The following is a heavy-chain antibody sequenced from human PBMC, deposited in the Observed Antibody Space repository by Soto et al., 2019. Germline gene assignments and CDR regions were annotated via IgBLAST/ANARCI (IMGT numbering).Heavy chain of an antibody. V-gene: IGHV3-48*01. CDR2: ISSSSSTI. Sequence: EVQLVESGGGLVQPGGALRLSCAASGFTFSSYSMNWVRQAPGKGLEWVSYISSSSSTIYYADSVKGRFTISRHNANNSLYLQMNSLSAEDTAVYYCARDLNYGLFDYWGQGTLVTVSS. CDR3: ARDLNYGLFDY. CDR1: GFTFSSYS. D-gene: IGHD4-17*01. J-gene: IGHJ4*02.